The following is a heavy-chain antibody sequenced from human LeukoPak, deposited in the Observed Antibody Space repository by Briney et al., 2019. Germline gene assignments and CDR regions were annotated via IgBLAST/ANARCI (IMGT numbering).Heavy chain of an antibody. CDR1: GFTFSSYA. V-gene: IGHV3-64*04. D-gene: IGHD3-9*01. J-gene: IGHJ3*02. CDR2: INTNGGST. Sequence: SGGSLRLSCSASGFTFSSYAMHWVRQAPGKGLEYVSAINTNGGSTYYADSVKGRFTISRDNAKNSLYLQMNSLRAEDTAVYYCAILVTPMRAFDIWGQGTMVTVSS. CDR3: AILVTPMRAFDI.